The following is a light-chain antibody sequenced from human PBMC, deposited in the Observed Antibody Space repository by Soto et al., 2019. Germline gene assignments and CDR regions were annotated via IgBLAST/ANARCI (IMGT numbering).Light chain of an antibody. CDR1: QSISRPY. CDR3: QQHGSSPYT. Sequence: EVVLTQSPGTLSLSPGETATLSCRASQSISRPYLAWYQQKPDQAPRLLIFGTSSRATAIPDRFSVSGSGTDFTLTINRLEPEDFAVYYCQQHGSSPYTFGQGTKLEIK. J-gene: IGKJ2*01. V-gene: IGKV3-20*01. CDR2: GTS.